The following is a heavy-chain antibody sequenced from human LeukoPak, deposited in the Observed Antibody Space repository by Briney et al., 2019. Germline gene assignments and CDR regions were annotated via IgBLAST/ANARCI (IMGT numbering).Heavy chain of an antibody. Sequence: PSETLSLTCAVYGGSFSGYYWSWIRQPPGKGLEWIGEINHSGSTNYNPSLKSRVTISVDTSKNQFSLKLSSVTAADTAVYYCARRVYSGYDYYYYYGKDVWGQGTTVTVSS. CDR3: ARRVYSGYDYYYYYGKDV. CDR1: GGSFSGYY. V-gene: IGHV4-34*01. D-gene: IGHD5-12*01. CDR2: INHSGST. J-gene: IGHJ6*02.